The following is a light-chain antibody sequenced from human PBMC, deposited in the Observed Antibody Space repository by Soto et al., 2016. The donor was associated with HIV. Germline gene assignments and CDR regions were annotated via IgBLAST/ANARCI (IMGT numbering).Light chain of an antibody. CDR1: KLWEKY. J-gene: IGLJ2*01. CDR2: QDN. Sequence: SYELTQPPSVSVSPGQTARITCSGDKLWEKYVSWYQQKAGQSPVLAIYQDNMRPSGIPERFSGSNSGNTATLTITGTQTMDEADYYCQAWDSSSGVFGGGTELTVL. V-gene: IGLV3-1*01. CDR3: QAWDSSSGV.